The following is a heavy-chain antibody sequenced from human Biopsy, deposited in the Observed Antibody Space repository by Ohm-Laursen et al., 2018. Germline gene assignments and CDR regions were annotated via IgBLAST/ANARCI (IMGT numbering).Heavy chain of an antibody. CDR2: IYYRGNT. V-gene: IGHV4-39*01. CDR3: ARHGSQGYCTGGSCVDY. Sequence: SQTLSLTCTVSGGYISSNYYYWGWIRQPPGKGLEWIGSIYYRGNTNYNPSLKSRVTISVDTSKNQFSLKLSSATAADTAVFYCARHGSQGYCTGGSCVDYWGQGALVTVSS. D-gene: IGHD2-15*01. J-gene: IGHJ4*02. CDR1: GGYISSNYYY.